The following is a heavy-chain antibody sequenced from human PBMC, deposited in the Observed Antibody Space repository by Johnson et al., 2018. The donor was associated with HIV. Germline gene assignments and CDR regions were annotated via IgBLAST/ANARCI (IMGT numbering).Heavy chain of an antibody. Sequence: MLLVESGGGLVKPGGSLRLSCVASGFTFSNAWMSWVRQAPVKGLEWVGRIKSKTEGGTKDYAAPVKGRFTISRDDSKNMLYLQMNSLKTEDTAVYYCTTDVTMIVVVDRAFDIWGQGTMVTVS. CDR1: GFTFSNAW. V-gene: IGHV3-15*01. J-gene: IGHJ3*02. CDR3: TTDVTMIVVVDRAFDI. CDR2: IKSKTEGGTK. D-gene: IGHD3-22*01.